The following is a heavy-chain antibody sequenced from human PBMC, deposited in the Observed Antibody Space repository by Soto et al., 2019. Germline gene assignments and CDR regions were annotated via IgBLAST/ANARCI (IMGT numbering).Heavy chain of an antibody. Sequence: GGSLRLSCAASGFNFNDHWITWVRQAPGKGLEWVANIKKDGSGTYYVDPVKGRFTISRDNANNSLFLQMNSLRADDTAVYYCARVANGVVAPAATYYFDYWGQGALVTVSS. V-gene: IGHV3-7*03. CDR1: GFNFNDHW. CDR3: ARVANGVVAPAATYYFDY. CDR2: IKKDGSGT. J-gene: IGHJ4*02. D-gene: IGHD2-2*01.